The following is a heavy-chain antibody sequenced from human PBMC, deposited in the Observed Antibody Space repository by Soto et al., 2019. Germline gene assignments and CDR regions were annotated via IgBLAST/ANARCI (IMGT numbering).Heavy chain of an antibody. CDR2: IYSAGST. V-gene: IGHV3-66*01. J-gene: IGHJ4*01. D-gene: IGHD3-22*01. CDR3: ARDYRYYYDSVGPFEY. CDR1: GFPVSTSY. Sequence: PGESLKISCAASGFPVSTSYMSWVRQAPGRGLEWVSLIYSAGSTYYADSVKGRFTISRDNSKNTLYLQMNSLRAEDTAVYYCARDYRYYYDSVGPFEYWGHGTLVTV.